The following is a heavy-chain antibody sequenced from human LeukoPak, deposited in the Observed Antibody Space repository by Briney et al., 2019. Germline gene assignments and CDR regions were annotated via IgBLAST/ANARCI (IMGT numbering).Heavy chain of an antibody. CDR2: IYYSGST. D-gene: IGHD6-19*01. CDR3: ARGCYPGLAWLVNWFDP. V-gene: IGHV4-38-2*02. J-gene: IGHJ5*02. CDR1: GYAISGGYY. Sequence: SETLSLTCTVSGYAISGGYYWGWIRQPPGKGLEWIGSIYYSGSTYYNPSLKSRVTISVDTSKNQFSLRLSSVTAADTAVYYCARGCYPGLAWLVNWFDPWGQGTLVTVSS.